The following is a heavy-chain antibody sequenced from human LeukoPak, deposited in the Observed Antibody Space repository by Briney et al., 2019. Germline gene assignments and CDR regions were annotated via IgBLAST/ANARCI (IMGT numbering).Heavy chain of an antibody. CDR3: AKDAYYYDSSGSPTLFDY. CDR2: ISSSSSTI. D-gene: IGHD3-22*01. V-gene: IGHV3-48*01. Sequence: SGGSLRLSCAASGFTFSSYSMDWVRQAPGKGLEWVSYISSSSSTIYYADSVKGRFTISRDNSKNTLYLQMNSLRAEDTAVYYCAKDAYYYDSSGSPTLFDYWGQGTLVTVSS. J-gene: IGHJ4*02. CDR1: GFTFSSYS.